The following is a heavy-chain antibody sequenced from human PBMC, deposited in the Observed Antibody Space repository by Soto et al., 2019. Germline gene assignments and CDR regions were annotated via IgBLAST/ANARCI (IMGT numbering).Heavy chain of an antibody. Sequence: QVQLVESGGGVVQPGRSLRLSCAASGFTFSSYGMHWVRQAPGKGLEWVAVISYDGSNKYYADSVKGRFTISRDNSKNTLYLQMNSLRAEDTAVYYCAKYSSIAGACDDWGQGTLVTVSS. V-gene: IGHV3-30*18. D-gene: IGHD6-13*01. CDR1: GFTFSSYG. J-gene: IGHJ4*02. CDR2: ISYDGSNK. CDR3: AKYSSIAGACDD.